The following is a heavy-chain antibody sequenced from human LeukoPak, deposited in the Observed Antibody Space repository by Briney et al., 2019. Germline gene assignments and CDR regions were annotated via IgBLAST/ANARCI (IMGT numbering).Heavy chain of an antibody. J-gene: IGHJ6*02. CDR2: ISYDGSNK. V-gene: IGHV3-30*03. CDR3: ARDLGPKYYYYGMEV. Sequence: GGSLRLSCAASGFTFSSYGMHWVRQAPGKGLEWVAVISYDGSNKYYADSVKGRFTISRDNSKNTLYLQMNSLRAEDTAVYYCARDLGPKYYYYGMEVWGQGTTVTVSS. CDR1: GFTFSSYG.